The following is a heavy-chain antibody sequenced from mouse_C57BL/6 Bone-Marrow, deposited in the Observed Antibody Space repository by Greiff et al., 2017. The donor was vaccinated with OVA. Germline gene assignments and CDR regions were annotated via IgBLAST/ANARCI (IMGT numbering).Heavy chain of an antibody. J-gene: IGHJ3*01. CDR2: IWRGGST. Sequence: VQLQQSGPGLVQPSQSLSITCTVSGFSLTSYGVHWVRQSPGKGLEWLGVIWRGGSTDYNAAFMSRLSITKDNSKSQVFFKMNSLQADDTAIYYCAKNPHYYGSSLFAYWGQGTLVTVSA. CDR3: AKNPHYYGSSLFAY. V-gene: IGHV2-5*01. D-gene: IGHD1-1*01. CDR1: GFSLTSYG.